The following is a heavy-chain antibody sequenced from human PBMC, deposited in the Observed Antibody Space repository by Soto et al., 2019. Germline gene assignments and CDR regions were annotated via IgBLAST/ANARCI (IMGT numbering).Heavy chain of an antibody. CDR1: GYTFTGYH. D-gene: IGHD3-10*02. V-gene: IGHV1-2*02. Sequence: ASVKVSRKASGYTFTGYHMHWVRQPPGQGLEGMGWINPNSGGTNYAQKFQGRLTMTRDTSISTAYIELSRLRSDDTAVYYCARDRSVRGVIIPRKHYYYYGMDVWGQGTTVTVSS. CDR2: INPNSGGT. J-gene: IGHJ6*02. CDR3: ARDRSVRGVIIPRKHYYYYGMDV.